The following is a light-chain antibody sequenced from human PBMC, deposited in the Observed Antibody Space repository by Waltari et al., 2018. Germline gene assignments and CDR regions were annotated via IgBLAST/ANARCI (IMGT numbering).Light chain of an antibody. V-gene: IGLV2-23*02. CDR1: NSDVGSLGL. J-gene: IGLJ2*01. Sequence: QSAMIQSASLSGSSGQSITLSCTGINSDVGSLGLVSWYQQHPGKAPKLILYDVNKRSSGVSGRFSVYRSDDTASLTISTLQAEDEADYYCCSYTNYVTFFGGGTKLTVL. CDR2: DVN. CDR3: CSYTNYVTF.